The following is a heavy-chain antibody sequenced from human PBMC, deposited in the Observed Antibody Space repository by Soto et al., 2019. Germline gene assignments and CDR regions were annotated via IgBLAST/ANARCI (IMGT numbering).Heavy chain of an antibody. V-gene: IGHV3-53*01. CDR3: ASARTYNYAFDF. Sequence: LRLSCAPSGFTVHGNYMTWVRQASGKGLEWVSVVFSGGSTFYADSVKGRFTISRDTSKNTLSLQMNSLRAEDTAVYFCASARTYNYAFDFWGQGTLVTVSS. D-gene: IGHD5-18*01. J-gene: IGHJ4*02. CDR1: GFTVHGNY. CDR2: VFSGGST.